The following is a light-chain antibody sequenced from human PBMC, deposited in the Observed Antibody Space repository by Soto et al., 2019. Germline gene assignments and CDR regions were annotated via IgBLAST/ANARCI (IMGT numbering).Light chain of an antibody. CDR1: QSISSSF. Sequence: EIVLTQSPGTLSLSPGERATLSCRTSQSISSSFLGWYQQKPGQAPRLLIYGASSRATGIPDRFSGSGSGTDFTLTISRLEPEDVAVYYCQQYGGSLTFGGGTKVEVK. J-gene: IGKJ4*01. V-gene: IGKV3-20*01. CDR2: GAS. CDR3: QQYGGSLT.